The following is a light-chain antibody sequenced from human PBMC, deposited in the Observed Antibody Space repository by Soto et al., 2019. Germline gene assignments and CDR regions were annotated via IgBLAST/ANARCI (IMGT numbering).Light chain of an antibody. CDR3: QQYNNWPPGK. Sequence: EIVMTQSPATLSVSPGERATLSCRASQSVSSNLAWYQQKPGQAPRLLIYGASTRATGIPARFSGSGSGTEFTLTISSLQSKDFAVYYCQQYNNWPPGKFGQGTKVEIK. J-gene: IGKJ1*01. CDR2: GAS. CDR1: QSVSSN. V-gene: IGKV3-15*01.